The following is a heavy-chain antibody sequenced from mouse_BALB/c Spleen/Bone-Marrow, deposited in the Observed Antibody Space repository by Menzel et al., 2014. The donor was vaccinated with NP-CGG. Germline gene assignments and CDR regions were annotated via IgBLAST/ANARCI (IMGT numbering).Heavy chain of an antibody. Sequence: EVMLVESGAELVRSGASVKLSRTASGFNIKDYYMHWVKQRPEQGLEWIGWIDPENGDTEYAPKFQGKATMTADTSSNTAYLQLSSLTSEDTAVYYCNGNYYAMDYWGQGTSVTVSS. J-gene: IGHJ4*01. D-gene: IGHD2-1*01. CDR1: GFNIKDYY. V-gene: IGHV14-4*02. CDR3: NGNYYAMDY. CDR2: IDPENGDT.